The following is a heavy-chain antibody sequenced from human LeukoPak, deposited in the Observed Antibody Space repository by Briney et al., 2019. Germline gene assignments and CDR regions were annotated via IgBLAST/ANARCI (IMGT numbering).Heavy chain of an antibody. Sequence: GASVKVSCKASGGTFSSYAISWVRQAPGQGLEWMGGIIPIFGTANYAQKFQGRVTITADESTSTAYMELSSLRSEDTAVYYCARWPIGPEQNDYGDWNWFDPWGQGTLVTVSS. J-gene: IGHJ5*02. CDR2: IIPIFGTA. CDR1: GGTFSSYA. V-gene: IGHV1-69*13. CDR3: ARWPIGPEQNDYGDWNWFDP. D-gene: IGHD4-17*01.